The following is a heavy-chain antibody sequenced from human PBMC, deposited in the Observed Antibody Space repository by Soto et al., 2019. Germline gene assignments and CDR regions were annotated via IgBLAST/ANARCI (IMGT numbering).Heavy chain of an antibody. J-gene: IGHJ4*02. V-gene: IGHV3-30-3*01. D-gene: IGHD4-17*01. Sequence: PGGSLRLSCAASGFTFSSYAMHWVRQAPGKGLEWVAVISYDGSNKYYADSVKGRFTISRDNSKNTLYLQMNSLRAEDTAVYYCANTMTTVTTNDYWGQGTLVTVSS. CDR1: GFTFSSYA. CDR3: ANTMTTVTTNDY. CDR2: ISYDGSNK.